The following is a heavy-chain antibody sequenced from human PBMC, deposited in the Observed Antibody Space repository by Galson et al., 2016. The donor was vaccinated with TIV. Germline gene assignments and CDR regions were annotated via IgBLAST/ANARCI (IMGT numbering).Heavy chain of an antibody. CDR2: VVVGSGNT. Sequence: SVKVSCKASGFTSTSSAVQWVRQARGQRLEWIGWVVVGSGNTNYAQKFQERLTINRDMSTSTVYMELSSLRSEDTAVYYCSASPDDILEDGPKYYYMDVWGKGTTVTVSS. CDR1: GFTSTSSA. CDR3: SASPDDILEDGPKYYYMDV. J-gene: IGHJ6*03. D-gene: IGHD3-9*01. V-gene: IGHV1-58*01.